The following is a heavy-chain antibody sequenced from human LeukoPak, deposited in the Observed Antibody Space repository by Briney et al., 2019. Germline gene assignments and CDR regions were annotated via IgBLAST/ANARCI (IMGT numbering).Heavy chain of an antibody. D-gene: IGHD6-19*01. CDR3: ARNGIAVAGKGDY. Sequence: GGSLRLSCAASGFTFSTYSMNWVRQAPGEGLEWVSYISSSSGIIYYADSVKGRSTISRDNAKNSLYLQMNSLRVEDTAVYYCARNGIAVAGKGDYWGQGTLVTVSS. CDR2: ISSSSGII. V-gene: IGHV3-48*01. J-gene: IGHJ4*02. CDR1: GFTFSTYS.